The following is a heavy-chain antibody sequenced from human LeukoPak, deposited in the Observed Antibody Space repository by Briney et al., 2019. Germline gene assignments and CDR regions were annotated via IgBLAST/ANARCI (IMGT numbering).Heavy chain of an antibody. CDR3: ARMFDFWSGYYGDY. Sequence: GGSLRLPCAASGFTFSSYWMSWVRQAPGKGLEWVANIKQDGSEKYYVDSVKGRFTISRDNAKNSLYLQMNSLRAEDTAVYYCARMFDFWSGYYGDYWGQGTLVTVSS. V-gene: IGHV3-7*01. J-gene: IGHJ4*02. D-gene: IGHD3-3*01. CDR1: GFTFSSYW. CDR2: IKQDGSEK.